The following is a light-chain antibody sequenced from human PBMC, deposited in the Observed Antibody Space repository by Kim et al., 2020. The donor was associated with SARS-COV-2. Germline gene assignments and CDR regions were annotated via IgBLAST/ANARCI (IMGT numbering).Light chain of an antibody. V-gene: IGLV1-47*01. CDR3: AAWDDTLSGRV. CDR1: YSNIESNY. CDR2: RNN. J-gene: IGLJ3*02. Sequence: QSLLTQAPSASGTPGQRVTISCSGGYSNIESNYVCWFQQLPGTAPKLLIYRNNQRPSGVPDRFSGSKSGTSASLAISGLRSEDEAGYYCAAWDDTLSGRVFGGGTQLTVL.